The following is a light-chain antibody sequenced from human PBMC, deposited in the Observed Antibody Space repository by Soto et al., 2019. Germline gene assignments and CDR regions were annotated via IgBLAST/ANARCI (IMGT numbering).Light chain of an antibody. CDR2: GVS. CDR3: QQYNNWPHT. V-gene: IGKV3-15*01. J-gene: IGKJ2*01. CDR1: QSVSSK. Sequence: EIVMTQSPATLSVSPGERATLSCRASQSVSSKLAWFQQKPGQAPSLLIYGVSTRATGVPVRFSGSGSGTEFTPPNNRLQSENFAGYYCQQYNNWPHTFGQGTKVDIK.